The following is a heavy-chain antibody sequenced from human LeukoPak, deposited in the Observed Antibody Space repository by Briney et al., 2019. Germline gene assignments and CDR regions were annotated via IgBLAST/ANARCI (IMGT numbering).Heavy chain of an antibody. V-gene: IGHV3-23*01. J-gene: IGHJ4*02. CDR1: GFTFSSYA. Sequence: GGSLRLSCAASGFTFSSYAMHWVRQAPGKGLEWVSAISGSGGSTYYADSVKGRFTISRDNSKNTLYLQMNSLRAEDTAVYYCAKTIYQLLRGFDYWGQGTLVTVSS. D-gene: IGHD2-2*01. CDR2: ISGSGGST. CDR3: AKTIYQLLRGFDY.